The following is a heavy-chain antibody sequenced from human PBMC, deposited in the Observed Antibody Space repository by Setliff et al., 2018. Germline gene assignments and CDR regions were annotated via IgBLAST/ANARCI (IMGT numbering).Heavy chain of an antibody. Sequence: SETLSLTCTVSGDSISIDDYYWSWIRQPPGKGLEWIGYIYYSGSTYYNPSLKSRVTISVDTSKNQFSLKLSSMTAADTAVYFCARSEMATTSFDIWGQGTMVTVSS. CDR3: ARSEMATTSFDI. V-gene: IGHV4-30-4*01. CDR2: IYYSGST. J-gene: IGHJ3*02. CDR1: GDSISIDDYY. D-gene: IGHD1-1*01.